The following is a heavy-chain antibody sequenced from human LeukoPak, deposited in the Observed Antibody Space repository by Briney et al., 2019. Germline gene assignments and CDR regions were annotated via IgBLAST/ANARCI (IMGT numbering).Heavy chain of an antibody. CDR3: ARGVTFGGIIVKTPDYYFYYYMDV. J-gene: IGHJ6*03. D-gene: IGHD3-16*02. CDR2: ISDSGST. V-gene: IGHV4-59*01. Sequence: SETLSLTCGFSAGSISSFYWSWIRQPPGKGLEWIGYISDSGSTNYNPSLKSRVTISVDMSKNQFSLKLSSVTAADTAVYYCARGVTFGGIIVKTPDYYFYYYMDVWGTGTTVTVSS. CDR1: AGSISSFY.